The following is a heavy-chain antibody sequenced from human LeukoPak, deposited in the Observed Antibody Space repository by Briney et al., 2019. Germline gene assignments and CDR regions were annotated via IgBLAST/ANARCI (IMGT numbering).Heavy chain of an antibody. J-gene: IGHJ3*02. V-gene: IGHV4-59*01. CDR2: IYYSGST. Sequence: SETLSLTCTVSGGSISSYYWSWIRQPPGKGLEWIGYIYYSGSTNYNPSLKSRVTISVDTSKNQFSLKLSSVTAADTAVYYCARDRRITIFGVVTVRGAFDIWGQGTMVTVSS. D-gene: IGHD3-3*01. CDR3: ARDRRITIFGVVTVRGAFDI. CDR1: GGSISSYY.